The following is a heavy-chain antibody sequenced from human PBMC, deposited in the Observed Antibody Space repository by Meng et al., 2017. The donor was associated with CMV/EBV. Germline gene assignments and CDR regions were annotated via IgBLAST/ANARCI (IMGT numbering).Heavy chain of an antibody. CDR2: INHSGST. CDR1: GGSFSGYY. J-gene: IGHJ4*02. CDR3: ARGGVEMATIGYYFDY. Sequence: QVQLRQWGAGLLEASATLSLTCAVYGGSFSGYYWSWIRQPPGKGLEWIGEINHSGSTNYNPSLKSRVTISVDTSKNQFSLKLSSVTAADTAVYYCARGGVEMATIGYYFDYWGQGTLVTVSS. V-gene: IGHV4-34*01. D-gene: IGHD5-24*01.